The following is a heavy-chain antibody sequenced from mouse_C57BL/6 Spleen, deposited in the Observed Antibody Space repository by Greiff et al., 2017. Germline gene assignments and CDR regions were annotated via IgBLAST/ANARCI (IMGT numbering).Heavy chain of an antibody. Sequence: VQLQQSGPELVKPGASVKISCKASGYTFTDYYMNWVKQSHGKSLEWIGDINPNNGGTSYNQKFKGKATLTVDKSSITAYMELRSLTSEDSAVYYCARAGDDAMDYWGQGTSVTVSS. CDR2: INPNNGGT. CDR3: ARAGDDAMDY. J-gene: IGHJ4*01. V-gene: IGHV1-26*01. D-gene: IGHD3-3*01. CDR1: GYTFTDYY.